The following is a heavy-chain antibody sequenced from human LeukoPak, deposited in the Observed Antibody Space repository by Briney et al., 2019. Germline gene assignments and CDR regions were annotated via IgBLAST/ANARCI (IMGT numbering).Heavy chain of an antibody. CDR1: GFTFTNYD. V-gene: IGHV3-64*01. J-gene: IGHJ4*02. CDR3: ATAHISGYYDY. D-gene: IGHD6-19*01. CDR2: ISHNGGST. Sequence: GGSLRLSCAASGFTFTNYDMHWVHQAPGKGLEYVSAISHNGGSTYYANSVKGRFTISRDNSKNTLYLQMGSLRAEDMAVYYCATAHISGYYDYWGQGTLVTVSS.